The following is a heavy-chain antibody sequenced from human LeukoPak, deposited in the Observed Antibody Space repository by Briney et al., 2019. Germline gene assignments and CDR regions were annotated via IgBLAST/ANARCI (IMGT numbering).Heavy chain of an antibody. CDR3: ARGGPLVSHRDY. J-gene: IGHJ4*02. CDR2: INHSGST. D-gene: IGHD2-2*01. V-gene: IGHV4-34*01. CDR1: GGSFSGYY. Sequence: PSETLSLTCAVYGGSFSGYYWSWIRQPPGKGLEWIGEINHSGSTNYNPSLKSRITISVDTSKNQFSLKLSSVTAADTAVYYCARGGPLVSHRDYWGQGTLVTVSS.